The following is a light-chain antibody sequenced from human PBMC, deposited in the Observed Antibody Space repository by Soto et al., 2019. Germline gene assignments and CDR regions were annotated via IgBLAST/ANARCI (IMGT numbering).Light chain of an antibody. CDR3: QQAYSFPIT. J-gene: IGKJ5*01. CDR2: GAS. V-gene: IGKV1D-12*01. CDR1: QDIAGY. Sequence: DLQGAQSPSSVSASVGARVTITCRASQDIAGYLAWYQHKPGRTPDLLIHGASRLQSGVPARFSVNVSGTDFTLSLHSLQPEDGATYDGQQAYSFPITFGQGTRLEIK.